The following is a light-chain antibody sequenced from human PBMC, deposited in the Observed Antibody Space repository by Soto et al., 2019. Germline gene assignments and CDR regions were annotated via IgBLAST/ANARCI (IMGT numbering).Light chain of an antibody. J-gene: IGKJ3*01. CDR2: GAS. Sequence: EIVLTQSPGTLSLSPGERATLSCRASQSVSSSYLAWYQRKPGQAPRLLIYGASTRATGIPARFSGSGSGTEFTLTISNLQSEDFAVYYCQQYGSSPFTFGPGTKVDI. CDR1: QSVSSSY. V-gene: IGKV3-20*01. CDR3: QQYGSSPFT.